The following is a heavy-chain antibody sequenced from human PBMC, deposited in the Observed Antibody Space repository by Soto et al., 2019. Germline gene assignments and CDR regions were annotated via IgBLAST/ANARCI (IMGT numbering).Heavy chain of an antibody. D-gene: IGHD3-16*01. J-gene: IGHJ3*02. CDR2: IYYSGST. CDR1: GGSISSYY. Sequence: SETLSLTCTVSGGSISSYYWSWIRQPPGKGLEWIGYIYYSGSTNYNPSLKSRVTISVDTSKNQFSLKLSSVTAADTAVYYCASSYYDYVWGSYAFDIWGQGTMVTVSS. V-gene: IGHV4-59*08. CDR3: ASSYYDYVWGSYAFDI.